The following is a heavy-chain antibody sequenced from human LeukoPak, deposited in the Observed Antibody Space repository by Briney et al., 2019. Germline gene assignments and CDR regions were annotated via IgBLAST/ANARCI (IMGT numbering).Heavy chain of an antibody. Sequence: ASVKVSCKASGYTSTSYYMHWVRQAPGQGLEWMGIINPSGGSTRYAQKFQGRVTMTRDTSTSTVYMELSSLRSEDTAVYYCARDSRKMASKPEYYFDFWGQGTLVTVSS. CDR1: GYTSTSYY. V-gene: IGHV1-46*01. CDR2: INPSGGST. J-gene: IGHJ4*02. CDR3: ARDSRKMASKPEYYFDF. D-gene: IGHD5-12*01.